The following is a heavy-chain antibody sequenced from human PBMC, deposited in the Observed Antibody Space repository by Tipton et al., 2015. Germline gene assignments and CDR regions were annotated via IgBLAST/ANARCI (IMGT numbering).Heavy chain of an antibody. J-gene: IGHJ3*02. D-gene: IGHD3-22*01. CDR3: ARAGYFDNSGNYYDVFDI. CDR2: INPSSGSR. V-gene: IGHV1-46*03. Sequence: QLVQSGAEVKKPGASVKVSCKASGYSFTSQYIHWVRQAPGQGPEWMGIINPSSGSRNSAQKFQGRLTMTRETSTSTVFMELSSLKSEDTAVYYCARAGYFDNSGNYYDVFDIWGQGTMVTVSS. CDR1: GYSFTSQY.